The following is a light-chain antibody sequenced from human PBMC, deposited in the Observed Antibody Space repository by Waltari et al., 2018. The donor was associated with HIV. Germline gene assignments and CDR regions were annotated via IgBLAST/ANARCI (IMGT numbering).Light chain of an antibody. CDR2: LGS. J-gene: IGKJ4*01. CDR1: QSLLHSNGYNF. Sequence: DIVMTQSPLSLPVTPGGPASISYRSSQSLLHSNGYNFLDWYLQKPGQSPQLLIYLGSNRAAGVPDRFSGSGSGTDFTLKIRRVEAEDVGVYYCMQALQTVSFGGGTKVEIK. CDR3: MQALQTVS. V-gene: IGKV2-28*01.